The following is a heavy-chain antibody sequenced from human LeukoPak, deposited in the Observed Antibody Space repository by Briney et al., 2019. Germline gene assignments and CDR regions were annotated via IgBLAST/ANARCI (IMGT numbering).Heavy chain of an antibody. CDR3: AKLPGIAAAGTGHYFDY. V-gene: IGHV3-23*01. Sequence: PGGSLRLSCVASGFTSSSFAMSCGRQAPGRGLEWVSAISGSGGSTYYADSVKGRFTISRDNSKNTLYLQMNSLRAEDTAVYYCAKLPGIAAAGTGHYFDYWGQGTLVTVSS. J-gene: IGHJ4*02. D-gene: IGHD6-13*01. CDR2: ISGSGGST. CDR1: GFTSSSFA.